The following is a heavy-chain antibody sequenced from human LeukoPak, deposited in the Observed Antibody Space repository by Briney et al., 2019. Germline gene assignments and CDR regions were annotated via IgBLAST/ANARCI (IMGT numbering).Heavy chain of an antibody. CDR2: ISGSGGTT. CDR3: AKNPSLGTCFRFDS. Sequence: PGGSLRLSCTASGFTFINYAVSWVRQAPGKGLEWVSAISGSGGTTYYADSVKGRFTISRDNSKNTLYLQMNSLRAEDTAIYYCAKNPSLGTCFRFDSWGQGTLVTVSS. V-gene: IGHV3-23*01. D-gene: IGHD2-15*01. CDR1: GFTFINYA. J-gene: IGHJ5*01.